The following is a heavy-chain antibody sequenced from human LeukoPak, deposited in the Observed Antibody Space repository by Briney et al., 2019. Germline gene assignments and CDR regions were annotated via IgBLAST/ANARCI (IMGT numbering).Heavy chain of an antibody. V-gene: IGHV4-59*11. D-gene: IGHD3-22*01. CDR3: TRGGGSGYYFGIPRYYFDA. CDR1: GGSLEGLY. CDR2: VFHTGVT. J-gene: IGHJ4*02. Sequence: SETLSLTCTVSGGSLEGLYWSWIRQSPEKGLEWIGNVFHTGVTSYNLSLKSRVTISVDTSRNQFSLTMTSMPAADTAIYYCTRGGGSGYYFGIPRYYFDAWGQGVLVTVSS.